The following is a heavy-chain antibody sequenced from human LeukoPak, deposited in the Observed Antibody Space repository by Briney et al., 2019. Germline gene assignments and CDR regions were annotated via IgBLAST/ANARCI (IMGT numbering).Heavy chain of an antibody. CDR3: AKRPAAVRGVIPYVDY. Sequence: PGGSLRLSCAASGFMFRSSSMSWVRQVPGTGLEWVSTISASADNIYYADSVKGRFTISRDNSKNTLFLQMNSLRAEDTAIYYCAKRPAAVRGVIPYVDYWGQGTLVTVSS. CDR1: GFMFRSSS. V-gene: IGHV3-23*01. D-gene: IGHD3-10*02. CDR2: ISASADNI. J-gene: IGHJ4*02.